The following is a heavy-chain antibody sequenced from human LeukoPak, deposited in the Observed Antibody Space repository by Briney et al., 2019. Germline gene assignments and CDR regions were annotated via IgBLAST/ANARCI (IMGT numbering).Heavy chain of an antibody. CDR1: GGTFSSYA. J-gene: IGHJ4*02. D-gene: IGHD5-18*01. Sequence: GASVKVSCKASGGTFSSYAISWVRQAPGQGLECMGWINPNSGGTNYAQKFQGRVTMTRDTSISTAYMELSRLRSDDTAVYYCARDWGYSYVLDYWGQGTLVTVSS. CDR2: INPNSGGT. V-gene: IGHV1-2*02. CDR3: ARDWGYSYVLDY.